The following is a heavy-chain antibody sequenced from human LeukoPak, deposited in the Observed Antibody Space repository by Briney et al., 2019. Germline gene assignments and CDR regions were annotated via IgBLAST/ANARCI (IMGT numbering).Heavy chain of an antibody. J-gene: IGHJ4*02. CDR3: ARDARVQKWFGELLKTTTYYFDY. CDR2: VYTSGST. CDR1: GGSISSGNYY. D-gene: IGHD3-10*01. V-gene: IGHV4-61*02. Sequence: SETLSLTCTVSGGSISSGNYYWSWIRQPAGKGLEWIGRVYTSGSTNYNPSLKSRATISIDTSKNQFSLKLSSVTAADTAVYYCARDARVQKWFGELLKTTTYYFDYWGQGTLVTVSS.